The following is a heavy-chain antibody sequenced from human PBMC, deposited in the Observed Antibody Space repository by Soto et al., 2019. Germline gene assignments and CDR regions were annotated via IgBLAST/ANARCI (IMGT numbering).Heavy chain of an antibody. V-gene: IGHV6-1*01. CDR2: TFYRSKWYN. Sequence: SPTLSLTCGISGDRVSRNSAVWSWIRQSPSRGLEWLGRTFYRSKWYNDYAVSVRSRISIRPDTSKNQFSLQLTSVTPDESGVYYCARAGVTCFGPFPEFDILGEGALVTVAS. D-gene: IGHD3-3*01. J-gene: IGHJ4*02. CDR3: ARAGVTCFGPFPEFDI. CDR1: GDRVSRNSAV.